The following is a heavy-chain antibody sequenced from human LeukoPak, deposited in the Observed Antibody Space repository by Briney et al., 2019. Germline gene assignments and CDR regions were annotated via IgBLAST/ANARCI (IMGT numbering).Heavy chain of an antibody. Sequence: GGSLRLSCAASGFSFISYGMHWVRQAPGKGLEWVGVISDDGRSKDYADSVKGRFTISRDNSKDTLYLQMNSLRAEDTAVYYCARDPIAAAALDYWGQGTLVTVSS. CDR2: ISDDGRSK. CDR1: GFSFISYG. J-gene: IGHJ4*02. D-gene: IGHD6-13*01. CDR3: ARDPIAAAALDY. V-gene: IGHV3-30*03.